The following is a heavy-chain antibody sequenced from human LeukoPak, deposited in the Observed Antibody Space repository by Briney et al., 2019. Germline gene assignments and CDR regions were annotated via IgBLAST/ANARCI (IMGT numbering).Heavy chain of an antibody. D-gene: IGHD3-22*01. J-gene: IGHJ4*02. V-gene: IGHV3-33*01. CDR3: ARDVGSSGSDY. Sequence: GGSLRLSCAASGFTFSSYGMHWVRQAPGKGLEWVAVIWYDGSNKYYADSVKGRFTISRDNSKNTLYLQMNGLRAEDTAVYYCARDVGSSGSDYWGQGTLVTVSS. CDR1: GFTFSSYG. CDR2: IWYDGSNK.